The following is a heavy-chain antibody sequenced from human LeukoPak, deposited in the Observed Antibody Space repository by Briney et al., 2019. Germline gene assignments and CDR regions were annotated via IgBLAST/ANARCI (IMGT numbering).Heavy chain of an antibody. CDR2: ISGSGGTT. D-gene: IGHD1-26*01. V-gene: IGHV3-23*01. J-gene: IGHJ4*02. CDR1: GFTFSSYA. Sequence: PGGSLRLSCAASGFTFSSYAMSWVRQAPGKGLEWVSGISGSGGTTYYADSVKGRFTISRDNSKNTLYLQMNSLRAEDTAVYYCATRTYYNFDSWGQGTLVTVSS. CDR3: ATRTYYNFDS.